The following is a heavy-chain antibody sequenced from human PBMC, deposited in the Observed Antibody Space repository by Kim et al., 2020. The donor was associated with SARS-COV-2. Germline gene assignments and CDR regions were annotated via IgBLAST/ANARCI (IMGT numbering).Heavy chain of an antibody. D-gene: IGHD3-16*01. CDR3: ARVEDLRMSFDI. J-gene: IGHJ3*02. Sequence: YYADSVKGRFTISRHNPKNTLYLQMNSLRAEDTAVYYCARVEDLRMSFDIWGQGTMVTVSS. V-gene: IGHV3-53*04.